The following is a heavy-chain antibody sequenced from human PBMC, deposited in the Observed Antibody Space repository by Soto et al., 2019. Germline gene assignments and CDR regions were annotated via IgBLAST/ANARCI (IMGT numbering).Heavy chain of an antibody. CDR3: ARQGYCISTSCYALDY. D-gene: IGHD2-2*01. CDR1: GGSISSGSYY. Sequence: SETLSLTCTVSGGSISSGSYYWGWIRQPPGKGLEWIGSIYYSGSTYYNPSLKSRVTISVDTSKNQFSLKLSSVTAADTAVYYCARQGYCISTSCYALDYWGQGTLVTVSS. CDR2: IYYSGST. V-gene: IGHV4-39*01. J-gene: IGHJ4*02.